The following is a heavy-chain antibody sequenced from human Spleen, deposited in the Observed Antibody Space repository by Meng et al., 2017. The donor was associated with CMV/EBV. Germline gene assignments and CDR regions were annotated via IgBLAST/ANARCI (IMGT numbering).Heavy chain of an antibody. CDR3: ARIGGGDIVARGY. V-gene: IGHV3-21*01. D-gene: IGHD2-15*01. CDR2: ISSSSSYI. CDR1: GFTFSSYS. J-gene: IGHJ4*02. Sequence: GGSLRLSCAASGFTFSSYSMNWVRQAPGKGLEWVSSISSSSSYIYYADPVKGRFTISRDNAKNSLYLQMNSLRAEDTAVYYCARIGGGDIVARGYWGQGILVTVSS.